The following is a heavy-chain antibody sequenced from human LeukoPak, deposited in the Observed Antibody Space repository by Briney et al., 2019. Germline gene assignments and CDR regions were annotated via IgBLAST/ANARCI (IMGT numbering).Heavy chain of an antibody. CDR2: IIPILGIA. CDR3: ARDSAGLVDP. V-gene: IGHV1-69*04. J-gene: IGHJ5*02. CDR1: GGTFSSYA. D-gene: IGHD1-26*01. Sequence: ASVKVSCKASGGTFSSYAIGWVRQAPGQGLEWMGRIIPILGIANYAQKFQGRVTITADKSTSTAYMELSSLRSEDTAVYYCARDSAGLVDPWGQGTLVTVSS.